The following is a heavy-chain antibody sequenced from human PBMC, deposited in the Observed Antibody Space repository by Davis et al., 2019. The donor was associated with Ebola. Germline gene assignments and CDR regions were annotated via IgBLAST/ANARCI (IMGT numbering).Heavy chain of an antibody. V-gene: IGHV1-46*01. CDR1: GYTFTSYY. D-gene: IGHD2-15*01. CDR2: INPSGGST. J-gene: IGHJ6*02. Sequence: AASVKVSCKASGYTFTSYYMHWVRQAPGQGLEWMGIINPSGGSTSYAQKFQGRVTMTRDTSTSTVYMELSSLRSEDTAVYYCARDLAVVAATGRYYYYGMDVWGQGTTVTVSS. CDR3: ARDLAVVAATGRYYYYGMDV.